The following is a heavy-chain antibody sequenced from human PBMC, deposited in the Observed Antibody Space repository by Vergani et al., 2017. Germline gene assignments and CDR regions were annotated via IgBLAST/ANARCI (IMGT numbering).Heavy chain of an antibody. Sequence: QVQLQQWGGGLLKPSETLSLTCVVNGGSFTSYHWTWIRQSPGEVLEWVGDIDHTGRPDYNPSLKSRLTMSVDKSRNQFSLTLNSVTATDTAIYFCARVNTRTNGHLYYYYYMDVWGQGTAVTVS. CDR1: GGSFTSYH. CDR2: IDHTGRP. J-gene: IGHJ6*03. V-gene: IGHV4-34*01. CDR3: ARVNTRTNGHLYYYYYMDV. D-gene: IGHD2-8*01.